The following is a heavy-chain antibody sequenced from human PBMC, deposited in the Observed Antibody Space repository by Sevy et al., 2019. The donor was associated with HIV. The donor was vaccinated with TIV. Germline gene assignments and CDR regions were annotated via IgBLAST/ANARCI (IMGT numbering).Heavy chain of an antibody. CDR1: GGSISSYY. CDR3: ARVTTFGGVIVSFDY. D-gene: IGHD3-16*02. V-gene: IGHV4-59*01. J-gene: IGHJ4*02. CDR2: IYYSGST. Sequence: SETLSLTCTVSGGSISSYYWSWIRQPPGKGLEWIGYIYYSGSTNYNPSLKSRFTISVDTSKNQFSLKLSSVTAADTAVYYCARVTTFGGVIVSFDYWGQGTLVTVSS.